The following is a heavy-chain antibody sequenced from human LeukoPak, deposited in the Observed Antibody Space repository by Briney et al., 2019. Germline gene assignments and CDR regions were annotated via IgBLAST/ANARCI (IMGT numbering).Heavy chain of an antibody. Sequence: GGSLRLSCAASGFTFSSYEMNWVSQAPGKGLEWVSYISSSGTIYYADSVKGRFTISRDNAKNSLYLQMNSLRAEDTAVYYCARDLGYCSGGSCYSETFDYWGQGTLVTVSS. CDR2: ISSSGTI. CDR3: ARDLGYCSGGSCYSETFDY. V-gene: IGHV3-48*03. CDR1: GFTFSSYE. D-gene: IGHD2-15*01. J-gene: IGHJ4*02.